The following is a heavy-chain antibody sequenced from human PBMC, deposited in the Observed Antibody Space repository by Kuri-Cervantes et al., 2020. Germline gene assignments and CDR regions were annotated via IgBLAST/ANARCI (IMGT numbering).Heavy chain of an antibody. J-gene: IGHJ2*01. CDR1: GGSISSSSYY. CDR2: IHYSGST. Sequence: GSLRLSCTVSGGSISSSSYYWGWIRQPPGKGLEWIGSIHYSGSTYYNPSLKSRVTISVDTSKNQFSLKLSSVTAADTAVYYCARRNYYDSSGYYYRTHRYFDLWGRGTLVTVSS. CDR3: ARRNYYDSSGYYYRTHRYFDL. D-gene: IGHD3-22*01. V-gene: IGHV4-39*01.